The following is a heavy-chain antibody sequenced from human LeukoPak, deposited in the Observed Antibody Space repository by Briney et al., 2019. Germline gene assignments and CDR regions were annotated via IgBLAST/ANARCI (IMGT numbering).Heavy chain of an antibody. V-gene: IGHV4-34*01. D-gene: IGHD6-19*01. CDR2: INHSGST. J-gene: IGHJ4*02. Sequence: SETLSLTCAVYGGSFSGYYWSWIRQPPGKGLEWIGEINHSGSTNYNPSLKSRVTISVDTSKNQFSLKLSSVTAADTAVYYCARHSGSSGWYYFDYWGQGALVTVSS. CDR1: GGSFSGYY. CDR3: ARHSGSSGWYYFDY.